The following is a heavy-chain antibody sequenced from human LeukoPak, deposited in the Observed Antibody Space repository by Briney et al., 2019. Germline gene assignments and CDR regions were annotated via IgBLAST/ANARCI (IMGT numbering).Heavy chain of an antibody. D-gene: IGHD1-26*01. Sequence: SETLSLTCTVSGGSISIYYWSWIRQAPGKGLEWIGYIYYSGTTKYNPSLMGRVSISVDTSKNQFSLRLSSVAAADTAVYYCARHAGSYFYYWGQGTLVTVSS. CDR2: IYYSGTT. V-gene: IGHV4-59*08. CDR1: GGSISIYY. CDR3: ARHAGSYFYY. J-gene: IGHJ4*02.